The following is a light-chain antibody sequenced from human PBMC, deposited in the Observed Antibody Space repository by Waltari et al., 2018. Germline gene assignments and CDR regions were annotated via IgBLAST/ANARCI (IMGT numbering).Light chain of an antibody. CDR1: SSDVGAYDY. CDR3: ASYAGGDTPYV. J-gene: IGLJ1*01. V-gene: IGLV2-8*01. CDR2: EVN. Sequence: QSALSQPPSASGSPGQSVTISCPGSSSDVGAYDYVSWYQQRPGKAPKVLIYEVNKRPSGVPPRFSGSKSGATASLTGSWLQAEDEGDYYGASYAGGDTPYVFGTGTTVTV.